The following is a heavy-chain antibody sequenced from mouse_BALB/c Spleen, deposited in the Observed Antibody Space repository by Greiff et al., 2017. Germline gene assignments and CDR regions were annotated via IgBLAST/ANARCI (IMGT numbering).Heavy chain of an antibody. CDR2: INPSTGYT. CDR3: ARRDYDYDPYFDY. D-gene: IGHD2-4*01. CDR1: GYTFTSYW. J-gene: IGHJ2*01. V-gene: IGHV1-7*01. Sequence: VQVVESGAELAKPGASVKMSCKASGYTFTSYWMHWVKQRPGQGLEWIGYINPSTGYTEYNQKFKDKATLTADKSSSTAYMQLSSLTSEDSAVYYCARRDYDYDPYFDYWGQGTTLTVSS.